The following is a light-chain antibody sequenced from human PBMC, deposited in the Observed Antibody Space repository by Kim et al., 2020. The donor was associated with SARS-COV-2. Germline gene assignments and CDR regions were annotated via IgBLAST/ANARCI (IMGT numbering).Light chain of an antibody. CDR1: SSDVGGYNY. CDR2: DVS. J-gene: IGLJ3*02. Sequence: GQYVTISCTVTSSDVGGYNYVSWYQQHPGKAPKLMIYDVSKRPSGVPDRFSGSKSGNTASLTISGLQAEDEADYYCCSYAGSYTWVFGGGTQLTVL. CDR3: CSYAGSYTWV. V-gene: IGLV2-11*01.